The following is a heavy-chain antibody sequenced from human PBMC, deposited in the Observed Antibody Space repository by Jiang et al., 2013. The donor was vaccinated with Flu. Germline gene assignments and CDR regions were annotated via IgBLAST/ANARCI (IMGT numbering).Heavy chain of an antibody. CDR3: AHRRFLNICSGGSCYPSINWFDP. J-gene: IGHJ5*02. V-gene: IGHV2-5*02. Sequence: TLTLTCTFSGFSLSTSGSGCGLDRQPQEGMEWLALIYWDDDKRYSPSLKSRLTITKDNSKNQVVLTMTNMDPVDTATYYCAHRRFLNICSGGSCYPSINWFDPWGQGTLVTVSS. CDR2: IYWDDDK. CDR1: GFSLSTSGSG. D-gene: IGHD2-15*01.